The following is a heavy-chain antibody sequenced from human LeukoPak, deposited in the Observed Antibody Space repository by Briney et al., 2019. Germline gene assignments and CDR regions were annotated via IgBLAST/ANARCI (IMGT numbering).Heavy chain of an antibody. D-gene: IGHD2-21*02. CDR3: ARGCGGDCYPPDY. V-gene: IGHV3-21*01. Sequence: GGSLRLSCAASGFTFSSYSMNWVRQAPGKGLEWVSSISGSSSYIYYADSVKGRFTISRDNAKNSLYPQMNSLRAEDTAVYYCARGCGGDCYPPDYWGQGTLVTVSS. CDR2: ISGSSSYI. J-gene: IGHJ4*02. CDR1: GFTFSSYS.